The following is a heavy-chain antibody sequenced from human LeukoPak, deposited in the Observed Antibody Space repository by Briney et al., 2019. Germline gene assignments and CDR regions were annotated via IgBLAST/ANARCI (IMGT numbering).Heavy chain of an antibody. CDR3: AREHGDGYNYPPYYFDY. Sequence: SETLSLTCTVPGGSISSYYWSWIRQPPGKGLEWIGYIYYSGGTNYNPSLKSRVTISVDRSKNQFSLNLSSVTAADTAVYYCAREHGDGYNYPPYYFDYWGQGTLVTVSS. CDR1: GGSISSYY. J-gene: IGHJ4*02. D-gene: IGHD5-24*01. V-gene: IGHV4-59*01. CDR2: IYYSGGT.